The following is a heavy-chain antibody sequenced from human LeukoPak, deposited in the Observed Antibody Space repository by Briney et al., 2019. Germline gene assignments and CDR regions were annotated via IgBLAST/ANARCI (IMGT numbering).Heavy chain of an antibody. CDR3: ARDWGSGNSYYFDY. J-gene: IGHJ4*02. CDR1: GFTFSTYG. V-gene: IGHV3-33*01. D-gene: IGHD3-10*01. Sequence: GGSLRLSCAASGFTFSTYGMHWVRQAPGKGLEWVAVIWYDGSNKYYADSVKGRFTISRDNSKNTLYLQMDSLRAEDTALYYCARDWGSGNSYYFDYWGQGTLVTASS. CDR2: IWYDGSNK.